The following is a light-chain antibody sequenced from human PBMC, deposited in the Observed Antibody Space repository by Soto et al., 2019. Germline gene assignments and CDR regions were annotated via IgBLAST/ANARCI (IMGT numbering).Light chain of an antibody. V-gene: IGKV2-30*01. Sequence: DVVMTQSPLSLPVTLGQPASISCRSSQSLVYSDGNTYLNWFHQRPGQSPRRLIYKVSNRDSGVPDRFSGSGSGTDFTLKISRVEAEDVGVHYCMQRTHWPPGYTFGQGTKLEIK. CDR3: MQRTHWPPGYT. CDR2: KVS. CDR1: QSLVYSDGNTY. J-gene: IGKJ2*01.